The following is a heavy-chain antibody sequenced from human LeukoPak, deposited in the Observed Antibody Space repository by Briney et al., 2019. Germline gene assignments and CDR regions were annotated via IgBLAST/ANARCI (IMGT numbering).Heavy chain of an antibody. J-gene: IGHJ4*02. CDR1: GFTFDDYA. D-gene: IGHD6-13*01. CDR3: AKDWDNYSSSWGYFEN. CDR2: ISWNSGTI. V-gene: IGHV3-9*01. Sequence: GGSLRLSCAASGFTFDDYAMHWVRQAPGKGLEWVSGISWNSGTIAYADSVKGRFTISRDNAKNSLYLQMNSLRAEDTALYYCAKDWDNYSSSWGYFENWGQGTLVIVSS.